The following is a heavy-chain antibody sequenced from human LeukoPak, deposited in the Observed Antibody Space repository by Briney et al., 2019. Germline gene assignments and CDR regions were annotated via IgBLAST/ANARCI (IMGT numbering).Heavy chain of an antibody. D-gene: IGHD4-17*01. J-gene: IGHJ4*02. V-gene: IGHV3-30*18. CDR2: ISYDGSNK. CDR3: AKANGDFDY. Sequence: YPGGSLRLSCAASGVTFSSYDMHWVRQAPGKGLEWVAVISYDGSNKYYADSVKGRFTISRDNSKNTLYLQMNSLRAEDTAVYYCAKANGDFDYWGQGTLVTVSS. CDR1: GVTFSSYD.